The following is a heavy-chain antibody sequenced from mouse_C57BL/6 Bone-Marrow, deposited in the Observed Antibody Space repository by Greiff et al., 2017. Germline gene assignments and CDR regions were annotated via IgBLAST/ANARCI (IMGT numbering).Heavy chain of an antibody. J-gene: IGHJ3*01. CDR3: ARWRQAAWFAY. CDR2: IDPSDSYT. CDR1: GYTFTSYW. V-gene: IGHV1-50*01. Sequence: QVQLQQPGAELVKPGASVKLSCKASGYTFTSYWMQWVKQRPGQGLEWIGEIDPSDSYTNYTQKFKGKATLTVDTSSSTAYMQLSSLTSEDSAVYYCARWRQAAWFAYWGQGTLVTVSA. D-gene: IGHD3-2*01.